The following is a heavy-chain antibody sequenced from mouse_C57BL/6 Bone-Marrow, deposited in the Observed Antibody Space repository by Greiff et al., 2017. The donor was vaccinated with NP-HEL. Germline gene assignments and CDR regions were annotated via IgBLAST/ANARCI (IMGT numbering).Heavy chain of an antibody. CDR2: IDPSDSYT. J-gene: IGHJ2*01. D-gene: IGHD1-1*01. CDR3: ARITKGY. CDR1: GYTFTSYW. V-gene: IGHV1-69*01. Sequence: VQLQQPGAELVMPGASVKLSCKASGYTFTSYWMHWVKQRPGQGLEWIGEIDPSDSYTNSNQKFKGKSTLTVDKSSSTAYMQLSSLTSEDSAVYYCARITKGYWGQGTTLTVSS.